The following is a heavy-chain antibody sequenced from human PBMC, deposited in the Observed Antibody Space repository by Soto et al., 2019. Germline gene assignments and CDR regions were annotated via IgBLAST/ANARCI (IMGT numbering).Heavy chain of an antibody. CDR3: ARRLILGSFDH. V-gene: IGHV4-59*01. Sequence: SETLSLTCNVSGVSLTGYHWNWIRQPPGKTLEWIGFVYYSGSVSYNPSLKGRASISVDRSKNQFSLRLTSVTAADTAVYYCARRLILGSFDHRGQGTLVTISS. D-gene: IGHD3-10*01. CDR1: GVSLTGYH. J-gene: IGHJ5*02. CDR2: VYYSGSV.